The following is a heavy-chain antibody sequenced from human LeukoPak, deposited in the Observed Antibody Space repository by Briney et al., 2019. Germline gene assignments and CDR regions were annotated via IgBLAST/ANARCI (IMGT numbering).Heavy chain of an antibody. D-gene: IGHD3-9*01. Sequence: PSETLSLTCTVSGGSISSSSYYWGWIRQPPGKGLEWIGEINHSGSTNYNPSLKSRVTISVDTSKNQFSLKLSSVTAADTAVYYCASTRSWAFDWLFHPGYMDVWGKGTTVTVSS. CDR2: INHSGST. V-gene: IGHV4-39*07. CDR1: GGSISSSSYY. CDR3: ASTRSWAFDWLFHPGYMDV. J-gene: IGHJ6*03.